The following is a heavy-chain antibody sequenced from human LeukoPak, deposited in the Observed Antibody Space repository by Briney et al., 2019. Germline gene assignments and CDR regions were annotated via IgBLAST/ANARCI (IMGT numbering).Heavy chain of an antibody. V-gene: IGHV3-53*01. Sequence: GGSLRLPCAASGFTFSSYGMHWVRQAPGKGLEWVSVIYSGGSTYYADSVKGRFTISRDNSKNTLYLQMNSLRAEDTAVYYCARGYYDSSGVPVLDYWGQGTLVTVSS. CDR1: GFTFSSYG. D-gene: IGHD3-22*01. CDR2: IYSGGST. J-gene: IGHJ4*02. CDR3: ARGYYDSSGVPVLDY.